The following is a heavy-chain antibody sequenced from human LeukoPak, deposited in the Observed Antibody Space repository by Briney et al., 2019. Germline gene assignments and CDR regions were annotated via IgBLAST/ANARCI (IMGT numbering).Heavy chain of an antibody. CDR1: GFTFSSYW. CDR2: INSDGSST. J-gene: IGHJ4*02. V-gene: IGHV3-74*01. CDR3: ARAWMSDSSGYPLDY. Sequence: GGSLRLSCAASGFTFSSYWMHWVRQAPGKGLVWVSRINSDGSSTSYADSVKGRFTISRDNAKNTLYLQMNSLRAEDTAVYYCARAWMSDSSGYPLDYWGQGTLVTVSS. D-gene: IGHD3-22*01.